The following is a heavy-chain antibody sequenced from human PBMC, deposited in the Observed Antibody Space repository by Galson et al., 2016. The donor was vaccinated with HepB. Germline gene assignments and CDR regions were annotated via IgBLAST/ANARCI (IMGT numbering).Heavy chain of an antibody. CDR2: ISGTSTYI. CDR1: GFTYSSYS. Sequence: SLRLSCAASGFTYSSYSMNWVRQAPGKGLEWVSSISGTSTYIYYADSVKGRFTISRDNAKNSLYLQMNNVRAADTAVYYCARGDNPDYGDYASAYYYMDVWGKGTTVTVSS. J-gene: IGHJ6*03. D-gene: IGHD4-17*01. CDR3: ARGDNPDYGDYASAYYYMDV. V-gene: IGHV3-21*01.